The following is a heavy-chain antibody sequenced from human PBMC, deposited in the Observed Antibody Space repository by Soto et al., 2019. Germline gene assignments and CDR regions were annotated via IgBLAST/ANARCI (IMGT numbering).Heavy chain of an antibody. CDR3: ARLHYDFWSGYYSWFDP. V-gene: IGHV4-34*01. CDR2: INHTGST. CDR1: GGSFSGYS. J-gene: IGHJ5*02. Sequence: TLSLTCAVYGGSFSGYSWTWIRQPPGTGLEWIGEINHTGSTNYNPSLKSRVTISVDTSKNQFSLKLTSVTAADTAVYYCARLHYDFWSGYYSWFDPWGQGILVTVSS. D-gene: IGHD3-3*01.